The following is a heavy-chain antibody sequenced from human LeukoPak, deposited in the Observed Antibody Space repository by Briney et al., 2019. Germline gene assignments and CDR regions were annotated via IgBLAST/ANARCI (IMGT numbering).Heavy chain of an antibody. CDR2: IDWNSGSI. J-gene: IGHJ3*01. Sequence: GGSLRLSCAAFGFTFDDYAIHWVRQAPGKGLEWVSGIDWNSGSIGYVDSVKGRFTISRDNAKNSLYLQMNSLKPEDSALYYCAKGESSSWSVSGFDLWGQGTLVTVSS. V-gene: IGHV3-9*01. CDR3: AKGESSSWSVSGFDL. CDR1: GFTFDDYA. D-gene: IGHD6-13*01.